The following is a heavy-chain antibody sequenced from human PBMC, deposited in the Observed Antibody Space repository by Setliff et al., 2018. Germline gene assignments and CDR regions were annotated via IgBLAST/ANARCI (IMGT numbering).Heavy chain of an antibody. V-gene: IGHV4-39*07. CDR2: INHSGST. CDR3: AGGRRYDYGWDFDY. CDR1: GGSISSSSYY. J-gene: IGHJ4*02. Sequence: SETLSLTCTVSGGSISSSSYYWGWIRQPPGKGLEWIGEINHSGSTNYNPSLKSRVTISVDTSKNQFSLKLNSVTAADTAVYYCAGGRRYDYGWDFDYWGQGTLVTVSS. D-gene: IGHD4-17*01.